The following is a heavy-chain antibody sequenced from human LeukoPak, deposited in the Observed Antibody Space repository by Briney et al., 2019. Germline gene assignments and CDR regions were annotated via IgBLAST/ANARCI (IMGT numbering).Heavy chain of an antibody. J-gene: IGHJ3*02. CDR1: GGTFSSYA. Sequence: ASVKVSCKASGGTFSSYAISWVRQAPGQGLEWMGGIIPIFGTANYAQKFQGRVTITADESTSTAYMELSSLRSEDTAVYYCARDFDPRFAFDIWGQGTMVTVSS. V-gene: IGHV1-69*13. CDR2: IIPIFGTA. D-gene: IGHD3-10*01. CDR3: ARDFDPRFAFDI.